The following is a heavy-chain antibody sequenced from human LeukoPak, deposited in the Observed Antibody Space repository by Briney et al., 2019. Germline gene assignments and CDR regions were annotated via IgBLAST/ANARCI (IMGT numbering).Heavy chain of an antibody. CDR1: GGTFSSYA. CDR3: ARDQWELRNGLDY. Sequence: SVKVSCKASGGTFSSYAISWVRQARGQGLEWMGGIIPIFGTANYAQKFQGRVTITADKSTSTAYMELSSLRSEDTAVYYCARDQWELRNGLDYWGQGTLVTVSS. V-gene: IGHV1-69*06. J-gene: IGHJ4*02. CDR2: IIPIFGTA. D-gene: IGHD1-26*01.